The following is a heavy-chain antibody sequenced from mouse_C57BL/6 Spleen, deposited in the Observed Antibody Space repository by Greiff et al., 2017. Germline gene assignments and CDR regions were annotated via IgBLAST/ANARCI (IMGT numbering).Heavy chain of an antibody. CDR3: ARSGYYYAMDY. CDR1: GYSFTSYY. V-gene: IGHV1-66*01. CDR2: IYPGSGNT. D-gene: IGHD3-1*01. Sequence: VQLQQSGPELVKPGASVKISCKASGYSFTSYYIHWVKQRPGQGLEWIGWIYPGSGNTKYNEKFKGKATLTADTSSSTAYMQLSSLTSEDTAVYYGARSGYYYAMDYWGQGTSVTVSS. J-gene: IGHJ4*01.